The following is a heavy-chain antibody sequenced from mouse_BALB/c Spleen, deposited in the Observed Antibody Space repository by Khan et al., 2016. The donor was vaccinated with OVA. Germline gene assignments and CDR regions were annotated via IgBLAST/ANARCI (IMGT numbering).Heavy chain of an antibody. CDR1: GYTFTSYV. D-gene: IGHD1-1*01. CDR2: IYPFNDDT. Sequence: VQLKQSGPELVKPGASVKMSCKAAGYTFTSYVMHWVKQKPGLGLEWIGYIYPFNDDTKYNEKFIGKATLTLDNSSSTAYMELSSLTSRDSAVYSCSPVGTYYGSFAYWGQGTLVTVSA. J-gene: IGHJ3*01. CDR3: SPVGTYYGSFAY. V-gene: IGHV1S136*01.